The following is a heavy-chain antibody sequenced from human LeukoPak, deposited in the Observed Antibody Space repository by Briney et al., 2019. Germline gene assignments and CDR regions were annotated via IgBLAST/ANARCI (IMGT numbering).Heavy chain of an antibody. J-gene: IGHJ4*02. CDR2: ISSGSTTI. Sequence: GGSLRLSCAASGFTFTKYSMHWVRQTPGKGLEWVSYISSGSTTIYYTDSVKGRFTISRDNAKNSLYLQMNSLRAEDTAVYYCARRESTTMVRGGVDYWGQGTLVTASS. D-gene: IGHD3-10*01. CDR1: GFTFTKYS. V-gene: IGHV3-48*01. CDR3: ARRESTTMVRGGVDY.